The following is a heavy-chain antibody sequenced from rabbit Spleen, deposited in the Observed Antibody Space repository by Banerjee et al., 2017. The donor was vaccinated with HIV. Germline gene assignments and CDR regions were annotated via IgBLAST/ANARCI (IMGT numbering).Heavy chain of an antibody. V-gene: IGHV1S40*01. Sequence: QSLEESGGDLVKPGASLTLTCTASGVSFTSNYYMCWVRQAPGKGLEWIACINAATGKPVYATWAKGRFTISRPSSTTVTLQMTSLTAADTATYFCARDANYACYGHDLWGPGTLVSVS. D-gene: IGHD6-1*01. CDR3: ARDANYACYGHDL. J-gene: IGHJ4*01. CDR1: GVSFTSNYY. CDR2: INAATGKP.